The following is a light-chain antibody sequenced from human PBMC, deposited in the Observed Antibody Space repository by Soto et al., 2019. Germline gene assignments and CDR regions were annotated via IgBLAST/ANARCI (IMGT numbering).Light chain of an antibody. Sequence: QSVLKQPPSVSGAPGQRVTISCTGSSSNIGAGYDVHWYQQLPGTAPKLLIYGNSNRPSGVPDRFSGSKSGTSASLAITGLQAEDEADYYCQSYDSSLSGYVFGTGTKLNVL. J-gene: IGLJ1*01. V-gene: IGLV1-40*01. CDR2: GNS. CDR3: QSYDSSLSGYV. CDR1: SSNIGAGYD.